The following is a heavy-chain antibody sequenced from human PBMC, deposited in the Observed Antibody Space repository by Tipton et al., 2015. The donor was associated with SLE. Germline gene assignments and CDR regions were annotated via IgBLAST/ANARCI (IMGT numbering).Heavy chain of an antibody. V-gene: IGHV4-59*11. D-gene: IGHD3-22*01. CDR3: ARGNSSGPADY. CDR2: IYYSGST. J-gene: IGHJ4*02. CDR1: GGSISSHY. Sequence: LRLSCTVSGGSISSHYWSWIRQPPGKGLEWIGYIYYSGSTNYNPSLKSRVTISVDTSKNQFSLKLSSVTAAVTAVYYCARGNSSGPADYWGQGTLVAVSS.